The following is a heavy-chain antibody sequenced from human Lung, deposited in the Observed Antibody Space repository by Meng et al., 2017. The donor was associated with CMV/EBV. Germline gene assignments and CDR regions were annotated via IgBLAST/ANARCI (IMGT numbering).Heavy chain of an antibody. CDR1: FTFSSHW. Sequence: FTFSSHWMHWVRQAPGKGLVWFSHINSDGRYTSYADSVKGRFTISRDNAKNTLYLQMNSLGAEDTAVYYCARASGGKYSGYDYTFDYWGQGTLVTSPQ. CDR3: ARASGGKYSGYDYTFDY. D-gene: IGHD5-12*01. CDR2: INSDGRYT. V-gene: IGHV3-74*01. J-gene: IGHJ4*02.